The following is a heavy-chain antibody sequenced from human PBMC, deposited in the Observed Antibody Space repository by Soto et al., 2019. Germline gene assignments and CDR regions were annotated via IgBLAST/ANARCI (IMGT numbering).Heavy chain of an antibody. J-gene: IGHJ4*02. V-gene: IGHV1-8*01. CDR1: GYTFTSYD. CDR3: ARVKATDVIDY. CDR2: MNPNSGNT. Sequence: ASVKVSCKASGYTFTSYDINWVRQATGQGLEWMGWMNPNSGNTGYTQKFQGRVTTTRNTSISTAYMELSSLRSEDTAVYYCARVKATDVIDYWGQGTLVTVSS.